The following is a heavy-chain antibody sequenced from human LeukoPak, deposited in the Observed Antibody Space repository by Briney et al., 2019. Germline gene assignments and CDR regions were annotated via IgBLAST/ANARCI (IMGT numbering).Heavy chain of an antibody. CDR3: ARGGSGWAYDY. J-gene: IGHJ4*02. V-gene: IGHV3-7*04. CDR2: IKQDGSDK. Sequence: GGSLRLSCAASGFTFSSCWMSWVRQAPGRGLEWVANIKQDGSDKHYLDSVKGRFTISRDNAKNSLHLQMNSLRVEDTAVYYCARGGSGWAYDYWGQGTLVTVSS. CDR1: GFTFSSCW. D-gene: IGHD6-19*01.